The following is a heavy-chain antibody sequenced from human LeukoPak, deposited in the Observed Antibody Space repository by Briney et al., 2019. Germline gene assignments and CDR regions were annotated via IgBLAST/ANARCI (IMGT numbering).Heavy chain of an antibody. V-gene: IGHV4-59*01. CDR3: ARAGIVGAKGAYYFDY. Sequence: PSETLSLTCTVSGGSISSYYWSWIRQPPGKGLEWIGYIYYSGSTNYNPSLKSRVTISVDTSKNQFSLKLGSVTAADTAVYYCARAGIVGAKGAYYFDYWGQGTLVTVSS. CDR2: IYYSGST. D-gene: IGHD1-26*01. CDR1: GGSISSYY. J-gene: IGHJ4*02.